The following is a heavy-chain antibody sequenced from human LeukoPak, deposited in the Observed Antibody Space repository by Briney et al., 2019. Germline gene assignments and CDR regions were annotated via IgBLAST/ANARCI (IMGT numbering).Heavy chain of an antibody. V-gene: IGHV4-34*01. Sequence: SQTLSLTCAVYGGSFSGYYWSWIRQPPGKGLEWIGEINHSGSTNYNPSLKSRVTISVDTSKNQFSLKLSSVTAADTAVYYCATARPRISGFDYWGQGTLVTVSS. J-gene: IGHJ4*02. CDR3: ATARPRISGFDY. CDR2: INHSGST. D-gene: IGHD3-10*01. CDR1: GGSFSGYY.